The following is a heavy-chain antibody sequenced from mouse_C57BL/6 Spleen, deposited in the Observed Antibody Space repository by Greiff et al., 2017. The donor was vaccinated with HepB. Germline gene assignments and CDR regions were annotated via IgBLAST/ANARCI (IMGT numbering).Heavy chain of an antibody. J-gene: IGHJ2*01. CDR1: GFTFTDYY. CDR2: IRNKANGYTT. Sequence: DVHLVESGGGLVQPGGSLSLSCAASGFTFTDYYMSWVRQPPGKALEWLGFIRNKANGYTTEYSASVKGRFTISRDNSQSILYLQMNALRAEDSATYYCARSGRDSPFVYWGQGTTLTVSS. D-gene: IGHD4-1*01. CDR3: ARSGRDSPFVY. V-gene: IGHV7-3*01.